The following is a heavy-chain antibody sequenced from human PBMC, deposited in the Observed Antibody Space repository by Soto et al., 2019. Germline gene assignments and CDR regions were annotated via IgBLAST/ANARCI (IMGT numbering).Heavy chain of an antibody. J-gene: IGHJ1*01. CDR1: GGSISSYY. V-gene: IGHV4-4*07. D-gene: IGHD3-22*01. Sequence: SQTLSLTCTVSGGSISSYYWNWIRQPAGKGLEWIGRIYSSGTTNYNPSLKRRVTMSVDTSKNQFSLKLNSVTAADTAVYYCARMGYWTSYTGGYYLFSSWSQGTFVTV. CDR3: ARMGYWTSYTGGYYLFSS. CDR2: IYSSGTT.